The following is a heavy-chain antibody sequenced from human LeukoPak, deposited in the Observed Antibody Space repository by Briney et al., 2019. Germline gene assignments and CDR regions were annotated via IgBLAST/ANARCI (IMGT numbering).Heavy chain of an antibody. Sequence: SETLSLTCTVSGGSISSSSYYWGWIRQPPGKGLEWIGSIYYSGSTYYNPSLKSRVTISVDMSKNQFSLKLSSVTAADTAVYYCARPCGGAWYFDLWGRGTLVTVSS. D-gene: IGHD2-21*01. CDR3: ARPCGGAWYFDL. V-gene: IGHV4-39*01. J-gene: IGHJ2*01. CDR2: IYYSGST. CDR1: GGSISSSSYY.